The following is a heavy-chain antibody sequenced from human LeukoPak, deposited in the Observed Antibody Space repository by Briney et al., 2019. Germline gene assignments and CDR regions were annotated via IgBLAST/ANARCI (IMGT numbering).Heavy chain of an antibody. D-gene: IGHD4-17*01. CDR2: ISTQSGNT. Sequence: ASVKVSCKASGFTLTSYGINWMRQAPGQGLEWMGWISTQSGNTNYAQKVQGRLTLTTDRSTNTAYMELRSLRSDDTAVYYCARGAYGDKWGQGTMVTVSS. J-gene: IGHJ4*02. V-gene: IGHV1-18*01. CDR1: GFTLTSYG. CDR3: ARGAYGDK.